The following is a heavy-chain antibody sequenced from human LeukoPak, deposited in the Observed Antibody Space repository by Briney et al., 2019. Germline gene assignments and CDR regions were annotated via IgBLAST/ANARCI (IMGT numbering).Heavy chain of an antibody. CDR2: IKQDGSEI. V-gene: IGHV3-7*04. D-gene: IGHD4-23*01. J-gene: IGHJ4*02. CDR3: ARADYGGNLFFDY. Sequence: GGSLRLSCAASGYTLSSYWMSWVRQAPGKGLEWVANIKQDGSEINYVDSVKGRFTISRDNAKNSMLLQMDSLRAEDTAVYYCARADYGGNLFFDYWGQGALVTVSS. CDR1: GYTLSSYW.